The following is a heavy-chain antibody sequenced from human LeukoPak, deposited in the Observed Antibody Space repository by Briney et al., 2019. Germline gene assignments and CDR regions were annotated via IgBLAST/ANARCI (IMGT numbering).Heavy chain of an antibody. J-gene: IGHJ4*02. CDR2: IKQDGSEK. CDR3: ARGFEYNYRYTFGY. V-gene: IGHV3-7*01. CDR1: GFTFSSYW. Sequence: GGSLRLSCAASGFTFSSYWMSWVRQAPGKGLEWVATIKQDGSEKYYVDTVKGRFTISRDNAKNSLYLQMNSLRAEDTAVYYCARGFEYNYRYTFGYWGQGTLVTVSS. D-gene: IGHD5-18*01.